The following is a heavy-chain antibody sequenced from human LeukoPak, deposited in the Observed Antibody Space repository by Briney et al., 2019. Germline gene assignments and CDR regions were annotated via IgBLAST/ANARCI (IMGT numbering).Heavy chain of an antibody. CDR1: GYTFTSYY. V-gene: IGHV1-46*01. J-gene: IGHJ4*02. D-gene: IGHD1-14*01. Sequence: ASVKVSCKASGYTFTSYYMHWVRQAPGQGLEWMGIINPSGGSISYAQKFQDRVTMTTDTSTSTAYMEVRSLRSDDTAVYYCARAAAGLRPFDYWGQGTLVTVSS. CDR3: ARAAAGLRPFDY. CDR2: INPSGGSI.